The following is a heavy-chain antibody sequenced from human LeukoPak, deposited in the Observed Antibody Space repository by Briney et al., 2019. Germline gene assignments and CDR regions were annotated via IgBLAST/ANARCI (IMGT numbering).Heavy chain of an antibody. Sequence: PGGSLRLSCAASGFTFNNFALSWVRQAPEKGLEWVATIIGHGGSSSHAASVKGRFTISRDNSNNTLYLHMSSLRADDTAVYYRAKHPGPYGGNPFNSWGLGMLVTVSS. J-gene: IGHJ4*02. CDR3: AKHPGPYGGNPFNS. CDR2: IIGHGGSS. CDR1: GFTFNNFA. D-gene: IGHD4-23*01. V-gene: IGHV3-23*01.